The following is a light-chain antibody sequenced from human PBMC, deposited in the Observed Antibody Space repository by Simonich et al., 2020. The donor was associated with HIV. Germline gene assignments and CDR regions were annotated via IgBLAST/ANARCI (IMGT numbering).Light chain of an antibody. CDR1: QSLLHSNGYNY. J-gene: IGKJ3*01. CDR3: MQALQTPFT. CDR2: LGS. Sequence: EIVVTQSPLSLPVTPGEPASISCRSSQSLLHSNGYNYLDWYLQKPGQSPQLLISLGSNRASGVPDRFSGSGSGTDFTLKISRVEAEDVGIYYCMQALQTPFTFGPGTRVDIK. V-gene: IGKV2-28*01.